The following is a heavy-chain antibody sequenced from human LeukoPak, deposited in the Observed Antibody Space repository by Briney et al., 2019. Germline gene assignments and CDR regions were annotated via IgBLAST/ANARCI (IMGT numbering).Heavy chain of an antibody. V-gene: IGHV4-59*01. CDR3: ARAQYCSGGSCYADDAFDI. CDR2: IYYSGST. J-gene: IGHJ3*02. CDR1: GGSISSYY. Sequence: SETLSLTCTVSGGSISSYYWSWIRQPPGKGLGWIGYIYYSGSTNYNPSLKSRVTISVDTSKNQFSLKLSSVTAADTAVYYCARAQYCSGGSCYADDAFDIWGQGTMVTVSS. D-gene: IGHD2-15*01.